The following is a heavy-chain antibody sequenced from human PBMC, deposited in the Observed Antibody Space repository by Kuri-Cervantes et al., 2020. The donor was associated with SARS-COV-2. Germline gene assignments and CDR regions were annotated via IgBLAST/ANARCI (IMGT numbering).Heavy chain of an antibody. Sequence: SETLSLTCTVSGGSISSYYWSWIRQPAGKGLEWIGRIYTSGSTNYNPSLKSRVTMSVDTSKNQFSLKLSSVTAADTAVYYCARGGGTSIAAAGMEYAFDIWGQGTMVTVSS. J-gene: IGHJ3*02. CDR3: ARGGGTSIAAAGMEYAFDI. D-gene: IGHD6-13*01. V-gene: IGHV4-4*07. CDR1: GGSISSYY. CDR2: IYTSGST.